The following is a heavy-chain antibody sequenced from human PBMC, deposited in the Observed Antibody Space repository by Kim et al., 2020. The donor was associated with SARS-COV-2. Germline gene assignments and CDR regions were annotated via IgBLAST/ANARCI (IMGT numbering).Heavy chain of an antibody. J-gene: IGHJ4*02. V-gene: IGHV4-39*01. D-gene: IGHD3-22*01. CDR2: IYYSGST. CDR1: GGSISSSSYY. Sequence: SETLSLTCTVSGGSISSSSYYWGWIRQPPGKGLEWIGSIYYSGSTYYNPSLKSRVTISVDTSKNQFSLKLSSVTAADTAVYYCARHIDYYDSSGYIGYFDCWGQGTLVTVSS. CDR3: ARHIDYYDSSGYIGYFDC.